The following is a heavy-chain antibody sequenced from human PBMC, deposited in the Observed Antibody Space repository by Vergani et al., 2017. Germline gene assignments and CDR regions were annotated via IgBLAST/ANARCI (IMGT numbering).Heavy chain of an antibody. Sequence: QVRLQESGPGLVKPSQTLSLTCTVSGGSISSGGYYWSWIRQHPGKGLEWIGYIYYSGCTYYNPSLKSRVTISVDTSKNQFSLKLSSVTAADTAVYYCARDGGDRDAFDIWGQGTMVTVSS. J-gene: IGHJ3*02. CDR3: ARDGGDRDAFDI. V-gene: IGHV4-31*03. CDR1: GGSISSGGYY. D-gene: IGHD3-16*01. CDR2: IYYSGCT.